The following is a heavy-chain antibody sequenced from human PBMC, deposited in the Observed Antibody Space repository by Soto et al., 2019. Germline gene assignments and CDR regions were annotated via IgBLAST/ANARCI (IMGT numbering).Heavy chain of an antibody. CDR3: AKDPRSGSYLMGCFDY. D-gene: IGHD1-26*01. CDR2: ISYDVINK. V-gene: IGHV3-30*18. J-gene: IGHJ4*02. Sequence: QVQLVESGGGVVQPGRSLRLSCAASGFTFNNYAMHWVRQAPGKRLVWVAVISYDVINKYYADSVKGRFTISRDNSKNTLSLQINSLRAEDTAVYYCAKDPRSGSYLMGCFDYWGQGPLVTVSS. CDR1: GFTFNNYA.